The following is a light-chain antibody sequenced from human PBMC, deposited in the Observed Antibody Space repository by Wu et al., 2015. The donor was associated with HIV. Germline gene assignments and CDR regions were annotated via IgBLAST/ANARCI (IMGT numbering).Light chain of an antibody. V-gene: IGKV3-11*01. J-gene: IGKJ4*01. CDR3: QQYYFFPLT. CDR2: DAS. Sequence: ENVLTQSPGTLPVSPGERVTLSCRASQSVNGYLAWFQQKPGQAPRLLISDASNRATGIPARFSGSGSGTDFTLTISSLEPEDFATYYCQQYYFFPLTFGGGTKVEIK. CDR1: QSVNGY.